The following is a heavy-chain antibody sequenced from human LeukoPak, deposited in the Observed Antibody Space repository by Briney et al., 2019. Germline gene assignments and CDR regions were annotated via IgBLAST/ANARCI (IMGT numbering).Heavy chain of an antibody. J-gene: IGHJ6*03. V-gene: IGHV3-30*18. CDR1: GFTFSSYG. D-gene: IGHD1-26*01. Sequence: GGSLRLSCAASGFTFSSYGMHWVRQAPGKGLEWVAVISYDGSNKYYADSVKGRFTISRDNSKNTLYLQMNSLRAEDTAVYYCAKVPASGSYYYYYYMDVWGKGTTVTVSS. CDR2: ISYDGSNK. CDR3: AKVPASGSYYYYYYMDV.